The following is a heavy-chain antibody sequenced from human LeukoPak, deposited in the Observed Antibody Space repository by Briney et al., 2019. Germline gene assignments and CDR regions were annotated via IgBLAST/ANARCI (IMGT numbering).Heavy chain of an antibody. CDR2: ISSSGSTI. D-gene: IGHD3-10*01. J-gene: IGHJ6*03. CDR3: VGVDYYYYMDV. CDR1: GFTFSDYY. V-gene: IGHV3-11*04. Sequence: GGSLRLSCAASGFTFSDYYMSWIRQAPGKGLEWVSYISSSGSTIYYADSVKGRFTISRDNAKNSLYLQMNSLRAEDTAVYYCVGVDYYYYMDVWGKGTTVTISS.